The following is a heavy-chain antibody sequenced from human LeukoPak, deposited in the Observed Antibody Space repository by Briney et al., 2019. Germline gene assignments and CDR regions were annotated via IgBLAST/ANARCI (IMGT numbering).Heavy chain of an antibody. CDR2: ISAYNGNT. CDR3: ARDRSSSWFTEEIDY. D-gene: IGHD6-13*01. Sequence: ASVKVSCKASGYTFTSYGISWVRQAPGQGLEWMGWISAYNGNTNYAQKLQGRVTMTTDTSTSTAYMELRSLRSDDTAVYYCARDRSSSWFTEEIDYWGQGTLVTVSS. V-gene: IGHV1-18*01. J-gene: IGHJ4*02. CDR1: GYTFTSYG.